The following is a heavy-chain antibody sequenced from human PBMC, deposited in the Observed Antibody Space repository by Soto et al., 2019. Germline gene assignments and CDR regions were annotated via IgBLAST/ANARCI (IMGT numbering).Heavy chain of an antibody. J-gene: IGHJ4*02. D-gene: IGHD5-18*01. CDR3: ATLNSIGSDY. CDR1: GFTFSSYW. Sequence: GGSLTLSCAASGFTFSSYWMHWVRQAPGKGLVWVSRIYSDGSGTTYADSVKGRFTISRDNAKSMLYLQMNSLRVEDTAVYYCATLNSIGSDYWGQGTLVTVSS. CDR2: IYSDGSGT. V-gene: IGHV3-74*01.